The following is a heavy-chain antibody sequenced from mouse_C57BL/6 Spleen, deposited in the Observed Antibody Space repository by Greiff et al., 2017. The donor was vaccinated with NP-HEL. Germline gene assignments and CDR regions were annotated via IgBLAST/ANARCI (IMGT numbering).Heavy chain of an antibody. CDR3: ARREGDLYFDV. CDR2: ISGGGGNT. V-gene: IGHV5-9*01. J-gene: IGHJ1*03. Sequence: EVQGVESGGGLVKPGGSLKLSCAASGFTFSSYTMSWVRQTPEKRLEWVATISGGGGNTYYPDSVKGRFTISRDNAKNTLYLQMSSLRSEDTALYYCARREGDLYFDVWGTGTTVTVSS. D-gene: IGHD3-3*01. CDR1: GFTFSSYT.